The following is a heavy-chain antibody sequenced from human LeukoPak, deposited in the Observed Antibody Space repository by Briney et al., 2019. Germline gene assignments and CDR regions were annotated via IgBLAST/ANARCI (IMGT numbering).Heavy chain of an antibody. J-gene: IGHJ4*02. V-gene: IGHV3-74*01. CDR1: EITLSNYW. Sequence: GGSLRLSCAASEITLSNYWIHWLRQAPGKALVWVSRISYDGHNTNYADSVKGRFTISRDTAKNTLYLQMHSLRVDDTAVYYCGILTQSPGWGQGTLVTVSS. CDR2: ISYDGHNT. CDR3: GILTQSPG. D-gene: IGHD1-14*01.